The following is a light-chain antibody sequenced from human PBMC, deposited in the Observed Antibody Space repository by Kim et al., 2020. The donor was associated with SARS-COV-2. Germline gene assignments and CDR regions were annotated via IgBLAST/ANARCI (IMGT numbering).Light chain of an antibody. V-gene: IGKV4-1*01. Sequence: RATIHCKSSQSVLYSSNNKNYLAWYQQKPGQPPKLLIYWASTRESGVPDRFSGSGSGTDFTLTISSLQAEDVAVYYCQQYYSTPYTFGQGTKLEI. J-gene: IGKJ2*01. CDR3: QQYYSTPYT. CDR1: QSVLYSSNNKNY. CDR2: WAS.